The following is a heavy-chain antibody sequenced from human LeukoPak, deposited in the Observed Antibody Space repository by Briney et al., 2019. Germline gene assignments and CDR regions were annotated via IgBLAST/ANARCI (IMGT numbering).Heavy chain of an antibody. V-gene: IGHV3-23*01. CDR1: GFTFSSYA. Sequence: PGGSLRLSCAASGFTFSSYAMSWVRQALGKGLEWVSAISGSGGSTYYADSVKGRFTISRDNSKNTLYLQMNSLRAEDTAVYYCAKDSSPGASSWVNWFDPWGQGTLVTVSS. CDR2: ISGSGGST. D-gene: IGHD4/OR15-4a*01. CDR3: AKDSSPGASSWVNWFDP. J-gene: IGHJ5*02.